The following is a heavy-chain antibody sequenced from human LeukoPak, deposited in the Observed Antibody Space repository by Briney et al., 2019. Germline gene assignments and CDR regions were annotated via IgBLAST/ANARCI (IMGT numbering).Heavy chain of an antibody. CDR1: GFTFGDYA. CDR2: IRSKAYGGTT. CDR3: TRDTSIAARPDFDC. Sequence: PGGSLRLSCTASGFTFGDYAMSWFRQAPGKGLEWVGFIRSKAYGGTTEYAASVKGRFTISRGDSKSTAYLQMNSLKTEDTAVYYCTRDTSIAARPDFDCWGQGTLVTVSS. D-gene: IGHD6-6*01. V-gene: IGHV3-49*03. J-gene: IGHJ4*02.